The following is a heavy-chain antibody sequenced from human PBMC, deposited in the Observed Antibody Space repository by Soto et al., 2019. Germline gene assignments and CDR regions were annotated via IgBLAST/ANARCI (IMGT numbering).Heavy chain of an antibody. Sequence: QVQLQESGPGLVKPSQTLSLTCTVSGGSISSGGYYWSWIRQHPGKGLEWIGYIYYSGSTYYNPSLKSRVTISVDTTKNPSALKRSSVTAADTAVYYCARAPPMVRGVVWPFDYWGQGTLVTVSS. CDR1: GGSISSGGYY. D-gene: IGHD3-10*01. V-gene: IGHV4-31*03. CDR3: ARAPPMVRGVVWPFDY. J-gene: IGHJ4*02. CDR2: IYYSGST.